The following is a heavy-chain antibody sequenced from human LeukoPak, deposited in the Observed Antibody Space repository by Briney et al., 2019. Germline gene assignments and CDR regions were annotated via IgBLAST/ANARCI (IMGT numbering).Heavy chain of an antibody. CDR3: ARDTYYYDSSGYRRWFDP. Sequence: ASVKVSCKASGYTFTSYAMHWVRQAPGQRLEWMGWINAGNGNTKYSQKFQGRVTITRDTSASTAYMELSSLRSEDTAVYYCARDTYYYDSSGYRRWFDPWGQGTLVTVSS. CDR2: INAGNGNT. V-gene: IGHV1-3*01. D-gene: IGHD3-22*01. CDR1: GYTFTSYA. J-gene: IGHJ5*02.